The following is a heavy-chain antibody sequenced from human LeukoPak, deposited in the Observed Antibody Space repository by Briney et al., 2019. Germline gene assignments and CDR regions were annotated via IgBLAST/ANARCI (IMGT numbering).Heavy chain of an antibody. CDR1: GFTFSGSA. D-gene: IGHD3-22*01. CDR2: IRSKANSYAT. CDR3: TRARWYYDSSFLG. V-gene: IGHV3-73*01. Sequence: PGGSLRLSCAASGFTFSGSAMHWVRQASGKGLEWVGRIRSKANSYATAYAASVKGRFTISRDDSKNTAYLQMNSLKTEDTAVYYCTRARWYYDSSFLGWGQGTPVTVSS. J-gene: IGHJ4*02.